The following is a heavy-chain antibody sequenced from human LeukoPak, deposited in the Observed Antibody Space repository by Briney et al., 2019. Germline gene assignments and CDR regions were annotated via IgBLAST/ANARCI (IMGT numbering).Heavy chain of an antibody. J-gene: IGHJ1*01. CDR3: AVTISSGYYSEYFKE. V-gene: IGHV1-69*06. D-gene: IGHD3-22*01. Sequence: ASVKVSCKASGGTFSSYGVSWVRQVPGHGLEWMGRIIRMSGTTNYAQNFQGRVTITADKSTRTAYMELSSLRSDDTAMYYCAVTISSGYYSEYFKEWGQGTLITVSS. CDR2: IIRMSGTT. CDR1: GGTFSSYG.